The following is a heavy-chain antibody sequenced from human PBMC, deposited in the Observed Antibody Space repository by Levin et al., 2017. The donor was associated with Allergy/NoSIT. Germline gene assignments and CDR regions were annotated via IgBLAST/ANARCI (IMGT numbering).Heavy chain of an antibody. CDR1: GYTFTGYY. V-gene: IGHV1-2*02. CDR2: INPNSGGT. Sequence: GESLKISCKASGYTFTGYYMHWVRQAPGQGLEWMGWINPNSGGTNYAQKFQGRVTMTRDTSISTAYMELSRLRSDDTAVYYCARASGHPPEFDPWGQGTLVTVSS. J-gene: IGHJ5*02. CDR3: ARASGHPPEFDP. D-gene: IGHD5-12*01.